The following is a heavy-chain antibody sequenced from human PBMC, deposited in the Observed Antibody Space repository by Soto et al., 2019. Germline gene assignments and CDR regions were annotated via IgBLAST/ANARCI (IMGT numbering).Heavy chain of an antibody. CDR1: GFPFSSYW. CDR3: ARAGTAGYFDY. CDR2: IDSDGSST. V-gene: IGHV3-74*01. Sequence: GGSLRLSCAASGFPFSSYWMHWARQAPGKGLVWVSRIDSDGSSTIYADSVKGRFTISRDNAKNTLYLQVNSLTAEDTAVYYCARAGTAGYFDYWGQGILVTVS. J-gene: IGHJ4*02. D-gene: IGHD6-13*01.